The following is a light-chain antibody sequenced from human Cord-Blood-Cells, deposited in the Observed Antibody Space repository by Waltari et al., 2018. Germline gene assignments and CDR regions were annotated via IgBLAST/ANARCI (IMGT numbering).Light chain of an antibody. CDR1: SSPIGSNY. Sequence: QSVLTQPPSASGTPGPRVTISCSGISSPIGSNYVYWYQQLPGTAPKLLIYRNNQRPSGVPDRFSGSKSGTSASLAISGLRSEDEADYYCAAWDDSLSGPVFGGGTKLTVL. CDR3: AAWDDSLSGPV. J-gene: IGLJ3*02. CDR2: RNN. V-gene: IGLV1-47*01.